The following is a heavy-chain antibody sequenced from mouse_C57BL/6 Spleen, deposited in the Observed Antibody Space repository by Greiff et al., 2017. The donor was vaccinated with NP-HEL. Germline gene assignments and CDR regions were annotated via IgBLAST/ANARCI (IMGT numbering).Heavy chain of an antibody. Sequence: VQLKESGTVLARPGASVKMSCKTSGYTFTSYWMHWVKQRPGQGLEWIGAIYPGNSDTSYNQKFKGKAKLTAVTSASTAYMELSSLTNEDSAVYYCTRPYYGSTFAYWGQGTLVTVSA. CDR1: GYTFTSYW. V-gene: IGHV1-5*01. CDR2: IYPGNSDT. J-gene: IGHJ3*01. CDR3: TRPYYGSTFAY. D-gene: IGHD1-1*01.